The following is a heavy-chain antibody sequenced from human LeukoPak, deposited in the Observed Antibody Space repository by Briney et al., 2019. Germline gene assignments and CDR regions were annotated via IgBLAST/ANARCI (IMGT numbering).Heavy chain of an antibody. D-gene: IGHD3-22*01. CDR2: ISGSSSDT. V-gene: IGHV3-11*06. Sequence: PGGSLRLSCAASGFTFSDYYMSWIRQAPGKGLEWVSYISGSSSDTNYADSLKGRFTISRDNAKSSLHLQMNSLRAEDTAVYYCARGPDYCDSSGRFDYWGQGTLVTVSS. CDR3: ARGPDYCDSSGRFDY. J-gene: IGHJ4*02. CDR1: GFTFSDYY.